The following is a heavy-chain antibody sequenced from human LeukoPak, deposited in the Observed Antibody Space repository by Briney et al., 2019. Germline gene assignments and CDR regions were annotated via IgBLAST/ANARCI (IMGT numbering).Heavy chain of an antibody. J-gene: IGHJ4*02. D-gene: IGHD3-22*01. CDR3: ARDYYDSSGYAVDY. Sequence: GGSLRLSCAASGFTFSSYSMNWVRQAPGKGLEWVSYISSSSRTIYYADSVKGRFTISRDNAKNSLYLQMNSLRDEDTAVYYCARDYYDSSGYAVDYGGQGTLVTVSS. V-gene: IGHV3-48*02. CDR1: GFTFSSYS. CDR2: ISSSSRTI.